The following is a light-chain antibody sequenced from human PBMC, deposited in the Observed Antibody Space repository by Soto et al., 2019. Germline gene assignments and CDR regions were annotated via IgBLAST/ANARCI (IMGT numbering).Light chain of an antibody. V-gene: IGLV2-14*01. J-gene: IGLJ1*01. CDR1: SGDDGGYNY. CDR2: EVS. Sequence: QSALTQPASMSGSDGQSITISCTGSSGDDGGYNYVSWYQQHPGKAPKLIIYEVSNRPSGVSNRFSGSKSGNTASLTISGLQAEDEADYYCSSYTSTSTHYVFGTGTKLTVL. CDR3: SSYTSTSTHYV.